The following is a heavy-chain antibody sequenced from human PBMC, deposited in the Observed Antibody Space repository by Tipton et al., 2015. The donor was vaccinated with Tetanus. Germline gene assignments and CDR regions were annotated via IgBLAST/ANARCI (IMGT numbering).Heavy chain of an antibody. D-gene: IGHD1-1*01. CDR3: ARHNSYFYALDV. CDR1: GDSISRGAYS. CDR2: IYASGTT. J-gene: IGHJ6*02. V-gene: IGHV4-30-2*01. Sequence: TLSLTCAPSGDSISRGAYSWSWIRQPPGKGLEWIGYIYASGTTHYNPSLKSRVTISVGETKRQFSLNLTSVTAADTAVYYCARHNSYFYALDVWGQGTTVTVSS.